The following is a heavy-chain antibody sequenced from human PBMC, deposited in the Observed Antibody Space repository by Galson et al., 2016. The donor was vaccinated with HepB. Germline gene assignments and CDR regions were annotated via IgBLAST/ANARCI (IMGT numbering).Heavy chain of an antibody. D-gene: IGHD3-22*01. J-gene: IGHJ4*02. CDR2: ISTTRTCI. V-gene: IGHV3-21*01. Sequence: SLRLSCAASGFSFTSYSMNWVRPAPGKGLEWVSFISTTRTCIYSADAVTGRFTISRDNAKRSLYLQLNSLRAEDTAVYYCVRAFHDTSGHYWVNLDYWGQGALVTVSS. CDR1: GFSFTSYS. CDR3: VRAFHDTSGHYWVNLDY.